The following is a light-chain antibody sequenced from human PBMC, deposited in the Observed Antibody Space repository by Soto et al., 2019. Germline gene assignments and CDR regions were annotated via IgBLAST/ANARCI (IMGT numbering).Light chain of an antibody. CDR1: QSVSSN. CDR2: GAS. CDR3: QHYNNRYPWT. J-gene: IGKJ1*01. Sequence: IELTQSPSAVSLSHGERAPLYCWASQSVSSNLAWYQQKPGQAPRLLIYGASTRVTGVPARLSGSGSGTEFILIISSRLSEDFAVYYCQHYNNRYPWTFGQGTKVDIK. V-gene: IGKV3-15*01.